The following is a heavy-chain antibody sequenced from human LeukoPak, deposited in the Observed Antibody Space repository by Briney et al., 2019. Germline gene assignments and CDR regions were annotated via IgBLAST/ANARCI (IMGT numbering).Heavy chain of an antibody. V-gene: IGHV1-18*01. Sequence: ASVKVSCKASGYSFTGYGISWVRQAPGQGLEWMGWISTYNGNTNHAQKLQGRVTMTTDTSTSTAYMELRSLRSDDTAVYYCAREFGYTYGLGNWGQGTLVTVSS. CDR2: ISTYNGNT. CDR3: AREFGYTYGLGN. J-gene: IGHJ4*02. D-gene: IGHD5-18*01. CDR1: GYSFTGYG.